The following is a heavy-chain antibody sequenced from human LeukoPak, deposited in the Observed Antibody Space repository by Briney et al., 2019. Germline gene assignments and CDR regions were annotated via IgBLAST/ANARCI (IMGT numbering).Heavy chain of an antibody. Sequence: PSETLSLTCTVSGASISSSSHYRGWIRQPPGKGLEWVADMYYSGSTHYNMALRSRVTMSVDTSRNQFSLKLSSVTAADTAMYYCARIAGGGWFDPWGQGTLVTVSS. J-gene: IGHJ5*02. CDR1: GASISSSSHY. V-gene: IGHV4-39*01. CDR2: MYYSGST. D-gene: IGHD6-13*01. CDR3: ARIAGGGWFDP.